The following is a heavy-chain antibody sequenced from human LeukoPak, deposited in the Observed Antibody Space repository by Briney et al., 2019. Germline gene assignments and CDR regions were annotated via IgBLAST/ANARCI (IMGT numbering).Heavy chain of an antibody. D-gene: IGHD1-20*01. J-gene: IGHJ4*02. CDR3: ANHRTPDRYHWNYFDY. Sequence: GGSLRLSCAASGFTFRNSAMSWVRQAPGTGLGLVSSIGVHVHSTYYADSVIGRFTISRDDSKNTLYLQMNSLRADDTAIYYCANHRTPDRYHWNYFDYWGQGTLVTVSS. V-gene: IGHV3-23*01. CDR1: GFTFRNSA. CDR2: IGVHVHST.